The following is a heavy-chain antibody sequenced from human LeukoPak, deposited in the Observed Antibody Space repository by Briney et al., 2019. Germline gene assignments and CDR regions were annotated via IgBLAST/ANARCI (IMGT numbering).Heavy chain of an antibody. J-gene: IGHJ3*02. V-gene: IGHV3-23*01. D-gene: IGHD1-20*01. CDR2: ISVSGNT. CDR1: GFTLSSYA. Sequence: PGGSLRLSCAASGFTLSSYAMSWVRQGPGKGLEWVSAISVSGNTYHADSVKGRFTISRDSSKNTLYLQMNSLRAGDAAVYFCAKDEEVTGTNLGLILDAFDIWGRGTMVTVSS. CDR3: AKDEEVTGTNLGLILDAFDI.